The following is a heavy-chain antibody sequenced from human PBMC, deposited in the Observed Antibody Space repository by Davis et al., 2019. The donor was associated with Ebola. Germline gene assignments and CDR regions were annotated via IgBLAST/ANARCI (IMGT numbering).Heavy chain of an antibody. CDR3: ASLSSSWYEYYYYGMDV. CDR1: GYTFTSYG. CDR2: ISAYNGNT. J-gene: IGHJ6*02. D-gene: IGHD6-13*01. Sequence: ASVKVSCKASGYTFTSYGISWVRQAPGQGLEWMGWISAYNGNTNYAQKLQGRVTMTTDTSTSTAYMELRSLRSDDTAVYYCASLSSSWYEYYYYGMDVWGQGTTVTVSS. V-gene: IGHV1-18*01.